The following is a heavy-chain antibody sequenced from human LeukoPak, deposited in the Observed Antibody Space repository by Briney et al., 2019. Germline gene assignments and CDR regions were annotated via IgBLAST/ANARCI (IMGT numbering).Heavy chain of an antibody. CDR1: GFTFSSYG. V-gene: IGHV3-30*02. CDR2: IRYDGSNK. D-gene: IGHD3-22*01. CDR3: ANPYRYYYDSSGYRPRDAFDI. Sequence: PGGSLRLSCAASGFTFSSYGMHWVHQAPGKGLEWVAFIRYDGSNKYYADSVKGRFTISRDNSKNTLYLQMNSLRAEDTAVYYCANPYRYYYDSSGYRPRDAFDIWGQGTMVTVSS. J-gene: IGHJ3*02.